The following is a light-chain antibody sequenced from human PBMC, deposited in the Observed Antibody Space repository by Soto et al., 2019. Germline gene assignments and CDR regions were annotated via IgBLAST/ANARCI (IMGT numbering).Light chain of an antibody. CDR3: SSYTSTSTPVV. Sequence: QAVRTQPTSPPASPPHSITISCTGTSRDVGGYNYVSWYQQHPGKAPKLMIYEVTNRPSGVSNRFSGSKSGDTASLTISGLQPEDEADYFCSSYTSTSTPVVFGGGTKVTVL. CDR1: SRDVGGYNY. CDR2: EVT. J-gene: IGLJ2*01. V-gene: IGLV2-14*01.